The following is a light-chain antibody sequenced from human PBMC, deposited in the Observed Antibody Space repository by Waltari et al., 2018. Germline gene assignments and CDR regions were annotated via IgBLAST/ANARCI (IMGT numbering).Light chain of an antibody. CDR3: VLYMSRDIL. CDR2: STN. Sequence: QTVVTQEPSFSVSPGGTVTLTCGLTSGSVSFTHYPSWYQQTPGQPPRTLIYSTNTRSSGGPDRFSGSILGDKAALPITGAQADDEAAYYCVLYMSRDILFGGGTKLTVL. V-gene: IGLV8-61*01. J-gene: IGLJ3*02. CDR1: SGSVSFTHY.